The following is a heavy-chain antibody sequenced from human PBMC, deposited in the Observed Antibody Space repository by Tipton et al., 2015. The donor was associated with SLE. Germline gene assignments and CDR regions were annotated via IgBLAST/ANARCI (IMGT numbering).Heavy chain of an antibody. CDR1: GFTFSNYW. CDR3: ARYGAAAIDY. V-gene: IGHV3-7*01. D-gene: IGHD2-2*01. CDR2: IKPGGSEI. J-gene: IGHJ4*02. Sequence: GSLRLSCAASGFTFSNYWMSWVRQAPGKGLEWVANIKPGGSEIYYVDSVKGRFTISRDNAKNSLYLQMNSLRAEDTAVYYCARYGAAAIDYWGQGTLVTVSS.